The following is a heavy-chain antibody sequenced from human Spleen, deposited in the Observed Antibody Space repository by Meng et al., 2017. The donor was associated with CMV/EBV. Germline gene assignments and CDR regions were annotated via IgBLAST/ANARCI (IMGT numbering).Heavy chain of an antibody. V-gene: IGHV4-59*01. Sequence: SETLSLTCTVSGGSISSYYWSWIRQPPGKGLEWIGYIYYSGSTNYNPSLKSRVTISVDTSKNQFSLKLNSVTAADTAVYYCARAGEGGYDYDYWGQGTLVTVSS. CDR1: GGSISSYY. D-gene: IGHD5-12*01. CDR3: ARAGEGGYDYDY. CDR2: IYYSGST. J-gene: IGHJ4*02.